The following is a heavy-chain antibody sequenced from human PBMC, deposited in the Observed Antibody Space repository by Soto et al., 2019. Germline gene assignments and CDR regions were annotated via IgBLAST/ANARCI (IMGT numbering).Heavy chain of an antibody. V-gene: IGHV3-15*07. J-gene: IGHJ6*02. CDR3: TTGSGEGV. CDR1: GFSFSNAW. CDR2: IKRKVDGEKT. D-gene: IGHD2-21*01. Sequence: EVQLVESGGGLVKPGWSLRLSCAASGFSFSNAWMNWVRQAPGKGLEWVGRIKRKVDGEKTDYAAPVKGRFTISREDSQNTLSLQMNSLKADDTAVYYCTTGSGEGVWGQGTTVTVSS.